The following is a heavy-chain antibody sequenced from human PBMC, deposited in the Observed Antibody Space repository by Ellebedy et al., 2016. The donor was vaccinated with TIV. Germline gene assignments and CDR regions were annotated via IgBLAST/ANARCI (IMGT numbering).Heavy chain of an antibody. J-gene: IGHJ6*02. Sequence: SETLSLTXAVYGGSFSGYYWSWIRQPPGKGLEWIGEINHSGSTNYNPSLKSRVTISVDTSKNQFSLKLSSVTAADTAVYYCAREDGYRDGMDVWGQGTTVTVSS. CDR1: GGSFSGYY. D-gene: IGHD5-24*01. CDR2: INHSGST. V-gene: IGHV4-34*01. CDR3: AREDGYRDGMDV.